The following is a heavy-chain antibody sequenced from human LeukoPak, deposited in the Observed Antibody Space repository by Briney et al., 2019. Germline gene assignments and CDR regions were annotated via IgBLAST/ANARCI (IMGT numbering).Heavy chain of an antibody. V-gene: IGHV4-59*12. CDR1: GGSISTYY. Sequence: SETLSLTCTVSGGSISTYYWNWIRQPPGKGLEWIGCIYYSGSTNYNPSLKSRVTISVDTSKSQFSLKLSSVTAADTAVYYCARDLGYSSGWYEGGHFDYWGQGTLVTVSS. J-gene: IGHJ4*02. D-gene: IGHD6-19*01. CDR2: IYYSGST. CDR3: ARDLGYSSGWYEGGHFDY.